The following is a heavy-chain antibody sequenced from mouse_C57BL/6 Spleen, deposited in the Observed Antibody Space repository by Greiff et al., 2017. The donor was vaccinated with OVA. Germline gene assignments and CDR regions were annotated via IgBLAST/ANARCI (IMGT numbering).Heavy chain of an antibody. CDR1: GFTFSDYG. D-gene: IGHD2-4*01. V-gene: IGHV5-17*01. J-gene: IGHJ4*01. CDR2: ISSGSSHI. Sequence: DVMLVESGGGLVKPGGSLKLSCAASGFTFSDYGMHWVRQAPEKGLEWVAYISSGSSHIYYADTVKGRFTISRDNAKTTLFLQMTSLRSEDTAMYYCARRNYDDAMDYWGQGTSVTVSS. CDR3: ARRNYDDAMDY.